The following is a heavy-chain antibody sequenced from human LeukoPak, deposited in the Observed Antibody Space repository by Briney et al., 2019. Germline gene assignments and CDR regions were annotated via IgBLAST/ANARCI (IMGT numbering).Heavy chain of an antibody. CDR2: IDPRDSYI. D-gene: IGHD3-22*01. Sequence: GESLRISFQGSGYSFSTYWISWVRQMPGKGLEWMGRIDPRDSYINYSPSFQGHVTISADTSISTAFLQWSSLKASDTAMYYCARRAPLVDYSDSSGYYEDAFDIWGQGTMVTVSS. J-gene: IGHJ3*02. V-gene: IGHV5-10-1*01. CDR3: ARRAPLVDYSDSSGYYEDAFDI. CDR1: GYSFSTYW.